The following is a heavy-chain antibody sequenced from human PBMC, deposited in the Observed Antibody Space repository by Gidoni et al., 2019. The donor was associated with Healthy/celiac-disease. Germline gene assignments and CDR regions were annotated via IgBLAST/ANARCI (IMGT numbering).Heavy chain of an antibody. J-gene: IGHJ4*02. CDR3: AKSDGLRIVVVIFDY. CDR1: GFTFSSYA. Sequence: EVQLLESVGGLVQPGGSLRLSCAASGFTFSSYAMSWVRQAPGKGLAWVSAISGSGGSTYYADSVKGRFTISRDNAKNTLYLQMNSLRAEDTAVYYCAKSDGLRIVVVIFDYWGQGTLVTVSS. D-gene: IGHD3-22*01. CDR2: ISGSGGST. V-gene: IGHV3-23*01.